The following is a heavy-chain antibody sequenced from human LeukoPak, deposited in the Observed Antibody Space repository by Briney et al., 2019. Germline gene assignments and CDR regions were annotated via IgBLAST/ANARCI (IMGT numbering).Heavy chain of an antibody. CDR1: GGSTSSYY. D-gene: IGHD5-18*01. CDR2: ISTSGST. V-gene: IGHV4-4*07. Sequence: SGTLSLTCTVSGGSTSSYYWSWIRQPARKGLEWIGRISTSGSTNYNPSLKSRVTMSVDTSKNQFSLKLSSVTAADTAVYYCARDKGWGYRSESWYDSWGQGTLVTVSS. CDR3: ARDKGWGYRSESWYDS. J-gene: IGHJ5*01.